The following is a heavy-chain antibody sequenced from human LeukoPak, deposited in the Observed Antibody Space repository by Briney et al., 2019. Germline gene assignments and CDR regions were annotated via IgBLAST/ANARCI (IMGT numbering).Heavy chain of an antibody. CDR1: GYTFTSYA. CDR2: INAGNGNT. V-gene: IGHV1-3*01. CDR3: AMAKVLTYYYGSGSYRDAFDI. Sequence: GASVKVSCKASGYTFTSYAMHWVRQAPGQRLEWMGWINAGNGNTKYSQKFQGRVTITRDTSASTAYMELSSLRSEDTAVYYCAMAKVLTYYYGSGSYRDAFDIWGQGTMVTVSS. J-gene: IGHJ3*02. D-gene: IGHD3-10*01.